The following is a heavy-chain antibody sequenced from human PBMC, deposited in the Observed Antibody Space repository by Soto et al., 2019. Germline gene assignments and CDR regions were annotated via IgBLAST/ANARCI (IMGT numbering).Heavy chain of an antibody. D-gene: IGHD3-10*01. CDR1: GDSVSSNSAA. J-gene: IGHJ5*02. Sequence: PSQTLSLTCAISGDSVSSNSAAWNWIRQSPSRGLEWLGRTYYRSKWYNDYAVSVKSRITINPDTSKNQFSLQLNSVTPEDTAVYYCARDQSKTYGSGSPNWFDPWGQGTLVTVSS. CDR2: TYYRSKWYN. V-gene: IGHV6-1*01. CDR3: ARDQSKTYGSGSPNWFDP.